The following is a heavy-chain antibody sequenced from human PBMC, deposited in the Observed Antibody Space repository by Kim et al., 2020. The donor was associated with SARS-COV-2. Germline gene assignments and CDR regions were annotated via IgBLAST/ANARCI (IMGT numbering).Heavy chain of an antibody. J-gene: IGHJ6*02. CDR1: GYTFTGYY. Sequence: ASVKVSCKASGYTFTGYYMHWVRQAPGQGLEGMGWINPNSGGTNYPQKFQGRATMTRDTSISPAYMELSRLRPDDPAMYYCAGGGKPTLYHYYSGMDVWGQGTTVTVSS. V-gene: IGHV1-2*02. D-gene: IGHD2-15*01. CDR2: INPNSGGT. CDR3: AGGGKPTLYHYYSGMDV.